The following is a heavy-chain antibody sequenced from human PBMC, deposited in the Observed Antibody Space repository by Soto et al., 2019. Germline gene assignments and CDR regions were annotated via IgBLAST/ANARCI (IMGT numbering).Heavy chain of an antibody. Sequence: SVKVSCKDSGGLFSSFAISWVRQAPGQGLEWMGGIIPVFGTANYAQKFQGRVTITADESTNTAYMELSSLTSDDTAMYYCARGGGPYVWFNEFWGQGTQVTVSS. CDR2: IIPVFGTA. D-gene: IGHD3-16*01. CDR3: ARGGGPYVWFNEF. J-gene: IGHJ4*02. V-gene: IGHV1-69*13. CDR1: GGLFSSFA.